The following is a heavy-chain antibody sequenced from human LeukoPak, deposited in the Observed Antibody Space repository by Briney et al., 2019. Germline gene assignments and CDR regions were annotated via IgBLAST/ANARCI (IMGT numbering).Heavy chain of an antibody. V-gene: IGHV3-30*18. Sequence: PGRSLRLSCAASGFIFNNYGMHWVRQAPGEGLEWVAVISYDGSNKNYADSVKGRFTISRDSSKNTVYLQMNGLRVEDTAVYYCAKDWAPYCGGDCYFNYWGQGTLVTVSS. CDR3: AKDWAPYCGGDCYFNY. D-gene: IGHD2-21*02. CDR2: ISYDGSNK. J-gene: IGHJ4*02. CDR1: GFIFNNYG.